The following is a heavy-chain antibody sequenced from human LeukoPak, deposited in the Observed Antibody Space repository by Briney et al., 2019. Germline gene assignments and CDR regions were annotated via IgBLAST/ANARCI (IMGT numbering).Heavy chain of an antibody. CDR2: IYYSGST. CDR3: ARGTSVVAAIGVDAFDI. D-gene: IGHD2-15*01. V-gene: IGHV4-59*01. CDR1: GGSISDYY. J-gene: IGHJ3*02. Sequence: SGSLSLTCTVSGGSISDYYWSWIRQPPGKGLEWIGYIYYSGSTNYNPSLKSRVTISVDTSKNQFSLKLSSVTAADTAVYYCARGTSVVAAIGVDAFDIWGQGTMVTVSS.